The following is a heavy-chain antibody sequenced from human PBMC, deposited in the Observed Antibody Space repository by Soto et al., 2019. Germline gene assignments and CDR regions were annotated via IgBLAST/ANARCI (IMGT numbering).Heavy chain of an antibody. J-gene: IGHJ4*02. CDR3: ARSDTIFGVVTRVVYFDY. Sequence: EVQLVESGGGLVQPGGSLRLSCAASGFTFSSYSMNWVRQAPGKGLEWVSYISSSSSTIYYADSVKGRFTISRDNAKNSLYLQMNSLRDEDTAVYYCARSDTIFGVVTRVVYFDYWGQGTLVTVSS. CDR2: ISSSSSTI. CDR1: GFTFSSYS. V-gene: IGHV3-48*02. D-gene: IGHD3-3*01.